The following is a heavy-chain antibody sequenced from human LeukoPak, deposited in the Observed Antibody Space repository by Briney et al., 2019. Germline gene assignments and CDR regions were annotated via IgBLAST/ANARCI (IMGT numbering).Heavy chain of an antibody. D-gene: IGHD5-24*01. V-gene: IGHV4-34*01. CDR2: INHSGST. Sequence: SETLSLTCAVYGGSFSGYYWSWIRQPPGKGLEWIGEINHSGSTNYNPSLKSRVTISVDMSKNQFSLKLSSVTAADTAAYYCARGGDGYNVWGDDWYYFDYWGQGTLVTVSS. J-gene: IGHJ4*02. CDR1: GGSFSGYY. CDR3: ARGGDGYNVWGDDWYYFDY.